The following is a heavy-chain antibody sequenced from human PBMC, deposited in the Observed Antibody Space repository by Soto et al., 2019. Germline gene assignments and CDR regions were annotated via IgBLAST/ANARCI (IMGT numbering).Heavy chain of an antibody. CDR1: GGSISSYY. CDR2: IDHSGST. V-gene: IGHV4-59*01. J-gene: IGHJ5*02. D-gene: IGHD6-13*01. CDR3: AREGIASVRGAGWFDP. Sequence: SETLSLTCTVSGGSISSYYWSWIRQPPGKGLEWIGYIDHSGSTIYNPSLKSRVTMSVGTSKNQFSLKLNSVTAADTAVYYCAREGIASVRGAGWFDPWGQGTLVTVS.